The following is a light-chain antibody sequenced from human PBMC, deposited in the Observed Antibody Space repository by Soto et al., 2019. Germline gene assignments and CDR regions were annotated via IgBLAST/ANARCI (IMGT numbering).Light chain of an antibody. J-gene: IGKJ1*01. Sequence: EIVLTQSPGTLSLSSGERATLSCRASQSFSSSYLAWYQQKPGQAPRLLIYGASSRATGIPDRFSGSGSGTDFTLTISRLEPEDFAVYSCQQYSSSQWTFGQGTKVDIK. CDR3: QQYSSSQWT. CDR1: QSFSSSY. CDR2: GAS. V-gene: IGKV3-20*01.